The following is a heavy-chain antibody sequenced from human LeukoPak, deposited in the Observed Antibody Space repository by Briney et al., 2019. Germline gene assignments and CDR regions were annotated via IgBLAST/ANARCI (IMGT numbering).Heavy chain of an antibody. CDR1: GFTFSSYS. Sequence: GGSLRLSCAASGFTFSSYSMNWVRQAPGKGLVWVSSISSSSSYIYYADSVKGRFTISRDNSKNTLYLQMNSLRAEDTAVYYCAKGPDYDFWSGYPYYFDYWGQGTLVTVSS. CDR2: ISSSSSYI. CDR3: AKGPDYDFWSGYPYYFDY. J-gene: IGHJ4*02. D-gene: IGHD3-3*01. V-gene: IGHV3-21*04.